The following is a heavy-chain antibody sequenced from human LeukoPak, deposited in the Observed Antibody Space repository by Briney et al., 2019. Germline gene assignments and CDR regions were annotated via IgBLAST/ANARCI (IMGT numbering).Heavy chain of an antibody. V-gene: IGHV3-48*04. Sequence: GGSLRLSCAASGFTFSSYSMNWVRHAPGKGLEWVSYIGHTGSITDYADSVKGRFTVSRDNAKNSLYLQMNTLRAEDTAVYYCVRDGAVVTSGSYPWRYFQYWGLGTLVTVSS. D-gene: IGHD3-10*01. CDR2: IGHTGSIT. CDR3: VRDGAVVTSGSYPWRYFQY. CDR1: GFTFSSYS. J-gene: IGHJ1*01.